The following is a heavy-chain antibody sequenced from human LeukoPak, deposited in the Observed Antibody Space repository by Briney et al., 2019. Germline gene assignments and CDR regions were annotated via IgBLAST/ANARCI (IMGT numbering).Heavy chain of an antibody. CDR3: ARYCSGTCYSGFEY. D-gene: IGHD2-2*01. CDR1: GFTFSSYQ. CDR2: ISSSGGTI. J-gene: IGHJ4*02. V-gene: IGHV3-48*03. Sequence: PGGSLRLSCAASGFTFSSYQMNWVRQAPGKGLEWVSYISSSGGTIYYADSLKGRFTISRDTSKNTLYLQMNSLRAEDTALYYCARYCSGTCYSGFEYWGQGTLVTVSS.